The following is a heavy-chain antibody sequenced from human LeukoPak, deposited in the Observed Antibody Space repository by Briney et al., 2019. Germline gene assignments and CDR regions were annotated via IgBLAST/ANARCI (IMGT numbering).Heavy chain of an antibody. J-gene: IGHJ6*02. D-gene: IGHD4-11*01. V-gene: IGHV3-30-3*01. Sequence: GGSLRLSCAASGFTFSSYAMHWVRQAPGKGLEWVAVISYDGSNKYCADSVKGRFTISRDNSKDTLYLQMNSLRAEDTAVYYCARDINDYSYYYYYGMDVWGQGTTVTVSS. CDR2: ISYDGSNK. CDR1: GFTFSSYA. CDR3: ARDINDYSYYYYYGMDV.